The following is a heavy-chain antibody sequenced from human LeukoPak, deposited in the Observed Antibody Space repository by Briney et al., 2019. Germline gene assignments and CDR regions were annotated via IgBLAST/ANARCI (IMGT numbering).Heavy chain of an antibody. CDR3: ARGPKHAYFDY. Sequence: AGGSLRLSCAASGFSFGSFWMSWVRQTPGKGLEWVSYISSSSSTIYYADSVKGRFTISRDNAKNSLYLQMNSLRAEDTAVYYCARGPKHAYFDYWGQGTLVTVSS. V-gene: IGHV3-48*04. CDR1: GFSFGSFW. J-gene: IGHJ4*02. CDR2: ISSSSSTI.